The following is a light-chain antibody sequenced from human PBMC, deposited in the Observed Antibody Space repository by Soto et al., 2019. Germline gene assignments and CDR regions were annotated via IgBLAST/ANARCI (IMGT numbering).Light chain of an antibody. V-gene: IGKV3-15*01. Sequence: IVLTQSPGTLSLSPGERATLSCRASQSVSSRLAWYQQRPGQAPRLLISGASTRATGIPARFSGSGSGTEFTLTISSLQSEDFAVYYCQQYNNWPPITFGQGTRLEIK. CDR2: GAS. CDR3: QQYNNWPPIT. CDR1: QSVSSR. J-gene: IGKJ5*01.